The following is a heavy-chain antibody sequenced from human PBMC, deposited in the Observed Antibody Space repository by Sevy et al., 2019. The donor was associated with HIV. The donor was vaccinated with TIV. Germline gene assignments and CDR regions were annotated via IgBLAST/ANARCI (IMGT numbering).Heavy chain of an antibody. D-gene: IGHD6-6*01. CDR2: IYYSGIT. CDR3: ANGISARLDY. CDR1: GDSISGYY. J-gene: IGHJ4*02. V-gene: IGHV4-59*01. Sequence: SETLSLICTVSGDSISGYYWSWIRQPPGKGLEWIGYIYYSGITNYNPSLKSRVTISADTSKNQISLNLSSVTAADTAVYYCANGISARLDYWGQGTLVTVSS.